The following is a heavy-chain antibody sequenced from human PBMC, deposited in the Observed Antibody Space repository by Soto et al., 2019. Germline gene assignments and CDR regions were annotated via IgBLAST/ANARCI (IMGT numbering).Heavy chain of an antibody. J-gene: IGHJ6*02. Sequence: GGSLRLSCAASGFTFSNAWMSWVRQAPGKGLEWVGRIKSKTDGGTTDYAAPVKGRFTISRDDSKNTLYLQMNSLKTEDTAVYYCTTDLGTSFSSYYYYGMDVWGQGTTVTVSS. CDR1: GFTFSNAW. V-gene: IGHV3-15*01. CDR2: IKSKTDGGTT. CDR3: TTDLGTSFSSYYYYGMDV.